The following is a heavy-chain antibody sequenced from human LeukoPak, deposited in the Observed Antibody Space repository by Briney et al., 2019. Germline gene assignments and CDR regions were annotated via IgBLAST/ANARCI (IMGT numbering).Heavy chain of an antibody. D-gene: IGHD3-22*01. CDR1: GFTFSTYW. CDR2: INSDGSGT. CDR3: ASYYYDNGGYWDAFDI. V-gene: IGHV3-74*01. Sequence: GGTLRLSCAASGFTFSTYWMHWVRQAPGKGLGWVSRINSDGSGTTYADSVKGRFTISRDNAKNTLYLQMNSLRAEDTAVYYCASYYYDNGGYWDAFDIWGQGTMVTVSS. J-gene: IGHJ3*02.